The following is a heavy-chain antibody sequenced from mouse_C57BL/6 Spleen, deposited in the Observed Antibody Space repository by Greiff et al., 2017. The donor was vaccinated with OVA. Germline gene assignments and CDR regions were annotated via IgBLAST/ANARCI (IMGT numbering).Heavy chain of an antibody. CDR1: GFNIKDDY. J-gene: IGHJ2*01. D-gene: IGHD2-1*01. CDR3: TGGKGYFDY. CDR2: IDPENGDT. V-gene: IGHV14-4*01. Sequence: EVQLVESGAELVRPGASVKLSCTASGFNIKDDYMHWVKQRPEQGLEWIGWIDPENGDTEYASKFQGKATITADTSSNTAYLQLSSLTSEDTAVYYCTGGKGYFDYWGQGTTLTVSS.